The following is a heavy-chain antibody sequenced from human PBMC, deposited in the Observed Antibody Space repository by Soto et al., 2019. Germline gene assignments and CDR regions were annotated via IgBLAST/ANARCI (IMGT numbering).Heavy chain of an antibody. D-gene: IGHD3-3*01. V-gene: IGHV3-74*01. CDR3: TAGGATGQRIYHFQD. J-gene: IGHJ4*02. CDR1: GFTFTSYW. Sequence: EVQLVESGGGLVQPGGSLRLSCAASGFTFTSYWMHWVRQAPGKWLVCVSRIKSDGTTTTYADSVKGRFAISRANAENTAFQQMNSPVDADTALYYCTAGGATGQRIYHFQDRGEGTRVTVSS. CDR2: IKSDGTTT.